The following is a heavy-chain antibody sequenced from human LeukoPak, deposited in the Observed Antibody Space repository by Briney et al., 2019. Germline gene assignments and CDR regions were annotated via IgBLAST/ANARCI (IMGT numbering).Heavy chain of an antibody. V-gene: IGHV4-61*02. J-gene: IGHJ6*03. CDR2: IYTSGST. Sequence: PSETLSLTCTVSGGSISSGSYYWSWIRQPAGKGLEWIVRIYTSGSTNYNPSLKSRVTISVDTSKNQFSLKLSSVTAADTAVYYCARTTSGGSYYYYYYMDVWGKGTTVTVSS. CDR3: ARTTSGGSYYYYYYMDV. CDR1: GGSISSGSYY. D-gene: IGHD3-10*01.